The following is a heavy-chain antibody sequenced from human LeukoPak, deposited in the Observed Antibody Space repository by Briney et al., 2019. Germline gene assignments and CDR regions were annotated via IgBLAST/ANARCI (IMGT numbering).Heavy chain of an antibody. Sequence: GGSLRLSCAASGFTFSSYDMHWVRQATGKGLEWVSAIGTAGDTYYPGSVKGRFTISRENAKNSLYLQTNSLRAGDTAVYYCARSPSMYYYDSSGPLDIWGQGTMVTVSS. J-gene: IGHJ3*02. CDR2: IGTAGDT. CDR1: GFTFSSYD. D-gene: IGHD3-22*01. CDR3: ARSPSMYYYDSSGPLDI. V-gene: IGHV3-13*01.